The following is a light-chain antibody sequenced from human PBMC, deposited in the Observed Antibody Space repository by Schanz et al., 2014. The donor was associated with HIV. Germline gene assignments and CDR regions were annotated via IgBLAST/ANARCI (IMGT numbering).Light chain of an antibody. J-gene: IGKJ2*01. CDR1: QSIGSW. CDR3: HQYKTYPYT. Sequence: DIQMPQSPSSLSASVGDRVTITCRASQSIGSWLAWYQQRPGEAPKLLIYKTSGLESGVPSRFSGSGSGTEFTLTINSLQPDDFATYFCHQYKTYPYTFGQGTKLEIK. CDR2: KTS. V-gene: IGKV1-5*03.